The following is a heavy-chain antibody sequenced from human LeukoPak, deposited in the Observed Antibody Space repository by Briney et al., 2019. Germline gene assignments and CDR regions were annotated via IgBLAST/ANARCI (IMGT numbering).Heavy chain of an antibody. D-gene: IGHD3-10*01. CDR2: IIPIFGTA. CDR1: GGTFSSYA. Sequence: GASVKVSCKASGGTFSSYAISWVRQAPGQGLEWMGGIIPIFGTANYAQKFQGRVTITADESTSTAYMELSSLRSGDTAVYYCARDRYYGSGSYRPLDYWGQGTLVTVSS. J-gene: IGHJ4*02. CDR3: ARDRYYGSGSYRPLDY. V-gene: IGHV1-69*13.